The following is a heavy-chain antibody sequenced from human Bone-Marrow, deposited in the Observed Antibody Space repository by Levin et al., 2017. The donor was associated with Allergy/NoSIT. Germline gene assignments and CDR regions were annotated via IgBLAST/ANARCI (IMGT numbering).Heavy chain of an antibody. V-gene: IGHV3-23*01. CDR1: GFTFRRYV. Sequence: GESLKISCEASGFTFRRYVMSWVRQAPGKGLEWVSAISIIGGSPYYADSVKGRFSVSRDDSKNMVYLQMNSLGVQDTAIYFCAKHLPAEVLGASCDSWGRGTLVTVSS. J-gene: IGHJ4*02. CDR3: AKHLPAEVLGASCDS. CDR2: ISIIGGSP. D-gene: IGHD3-10*01.